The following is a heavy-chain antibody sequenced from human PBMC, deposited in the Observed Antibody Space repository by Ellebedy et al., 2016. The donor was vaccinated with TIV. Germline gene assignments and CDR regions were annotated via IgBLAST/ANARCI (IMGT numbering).Heavy chain of an antibody. CDR3: AKGYMSPFDY. D-gene: IGHD2-2*02. CDR1: GFTFSSYA. V-gene: IGHV3-23*01. J-gene: IGHJ4*02. Sequence: GESLKISCAASGFTFSSYAMSWVRQAPGKGLEWVSTVTVSGGKTYYADSVKGRFSISRDNSKNTLFLQINSLRADDTAVYYCAKGYMSPFDYWGQGTLVTVSS. CDR2: VTVSGGKT.